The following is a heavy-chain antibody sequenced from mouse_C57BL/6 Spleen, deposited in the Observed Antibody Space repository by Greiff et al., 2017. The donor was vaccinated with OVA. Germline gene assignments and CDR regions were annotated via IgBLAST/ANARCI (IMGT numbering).Heavy chain of an antibody. Sequence: QVQLKESGAELVKPGASVKMSCKASGYTFTSYWITWVKQRPGQGLEWIGDIYPGSGSTNYNEQFKSKATLTVDTSSSTADMQLSSLTSEDSAVYYGARIYYSSSYGFAYWGQGTLVTVSA. V-gene: IGHV1-55*01. J-gene: IGHJ3*01. D-gene: IGHD1-1*01. CDR1: GYTFTSYW. CDR2: IYPGSGST. CDR3: ARIYYSSSYGFAY.